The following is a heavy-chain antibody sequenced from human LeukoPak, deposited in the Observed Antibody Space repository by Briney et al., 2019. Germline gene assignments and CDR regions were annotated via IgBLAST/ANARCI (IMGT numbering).Heavy chain of an antibody. D-gene: IGHD3-10*01. CDR2: IIPIFGTA. CDR3: ATGSYGSGTSYYYYYMDV. J-gene: IGHJ6*03. CDR1: GFTFSGYA. V-gene: IGHV1-69*06. Sequence: PGGSLRLSCAASGFTFSGYAISWVRQAPGQGLEWMGGIIPIFGTANYAQKFQGRVTITADKSTSTAYMELSSLRSEDTAVYYCATGSYGSGTSYYYYYMDVWGKGTTVTISS.